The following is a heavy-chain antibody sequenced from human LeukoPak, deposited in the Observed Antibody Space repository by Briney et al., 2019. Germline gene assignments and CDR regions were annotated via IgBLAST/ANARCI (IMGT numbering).Heavy chain of an antibody. V-gene: IGHV3-48*03. CDR3: AREVISTNDCTGAFDY. Sequence: GGSLRLSCAASGFTFSSYELNWVRQAPGKGLEWVSYISSSGSTIYYANFVRGRFTISRDNAKNSLYLQMDSLSAEDTAVYYCAREVISTNDCTGAFDYWGQGTLVTVSS. D-gene: IGHD3-22*01. J-gene: IGHJ4*02. CDR2: ISSSGSTI. CDR1: GFTFSSYE.